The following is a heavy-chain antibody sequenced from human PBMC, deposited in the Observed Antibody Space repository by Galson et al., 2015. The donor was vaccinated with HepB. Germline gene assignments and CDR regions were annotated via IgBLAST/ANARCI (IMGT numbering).Heavy chain of an antibody. CDR1: GYTFTTYA. Sequence: SVKVSCKASGYTFTTYAMHWVRQAPGQRLEWMGWINAGNGNTKYSQKFQGRVTISRDRSASTAYMELSSPRSEDTAVYYCAREGCSGGSCYVFHFDYWGQGTLVTVSS. J-gene: IGHJ4*02. CDR2: INAGNGNT. V-gene: IGHV1-3*01. CDR3: AREGCSGGSCYVFHFDY. D-gene: IGHD2-15*01.